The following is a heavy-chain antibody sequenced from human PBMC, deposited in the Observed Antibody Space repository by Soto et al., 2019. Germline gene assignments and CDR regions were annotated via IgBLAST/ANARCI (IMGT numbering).Heavy chain of an antibody. CDR2: ISSNGDST. CDR3: VHPRSTVQIPPT. CDR1: GFTFSMFS. J-gene: IGHJ5*02. Sequence: XGSLRLSCSASGFTFSMFSMHWVRQAPGKGLEYVSGISSNGDSTYYADSVKGRFTISRDNSKNTLYLQMSSLRAVDTAVYYCVHPRSTVQIPPTWGQGTRVTVSS. D-gene: IGHD4-17*01. V-gene: IGHV3-64D*06.